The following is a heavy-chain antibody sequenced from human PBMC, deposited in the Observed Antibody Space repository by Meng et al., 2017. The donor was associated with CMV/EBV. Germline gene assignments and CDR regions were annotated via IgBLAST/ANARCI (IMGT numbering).Heavy chain of an antibody. CDR1: GFTFSSYSMN. J-gene: IGHJ4*02. CDR3: ARQGGGDWGDY. Sequence: GSLRLSCAASGFTFSSYSMNWVRQAPGKGLEWIGSIYYSGSTYYNPSLKSRVTISVDTSKNQFSLKLSSVTAADTAVYYCARQGGGDWGDYWGQGTLVTVSS. CDR2: IYYSGST. V-gene: IGHV4-39*01. D-gene: IGHD3-16*01.